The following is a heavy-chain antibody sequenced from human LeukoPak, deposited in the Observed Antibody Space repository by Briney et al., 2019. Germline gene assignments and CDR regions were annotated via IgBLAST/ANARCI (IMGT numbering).Heavy chain of an antibody. D-gene: IGHD3-16*01. Sequence: GGSVRLSCAPSGLTFALYGMNWVRQAPGKGLKCVSGISGGGGGTYNADSVTGRFTISREISKNTLYLQLNNLRAEDTAVYYCAKAGGNWVSHFDSWGQGTLVTVSS. V-gene: IGHV3-23*01. J-gene: IGHJ4*02. CDR2: ISGGGGGT. CDR1: GLTFALYG. CDR3: AKAGGNWVSHFDS.